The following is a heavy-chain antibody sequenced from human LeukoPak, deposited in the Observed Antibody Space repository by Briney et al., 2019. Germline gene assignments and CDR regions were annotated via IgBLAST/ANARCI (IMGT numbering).Heavy chain of an antibody. CDR2: INHSGST. CDR1: GGSFSGYY. Sequence: SETLSLTCAVYGGSFSGYYWSWIRQPPGKGLEWIGEINHSGSTNYNPSLKSRVTISVDTSNNQFSLKLSSVTAADTAVYYCARGRGYYYDSSGYYTFDYWGQGTLVTVSS. V-gene: IGHV4-34*01. D-gene: IGHD3-22*01. CDR3: ARGRGYYYDSSGYYTFDY. J-gene: IGHJ4*02.